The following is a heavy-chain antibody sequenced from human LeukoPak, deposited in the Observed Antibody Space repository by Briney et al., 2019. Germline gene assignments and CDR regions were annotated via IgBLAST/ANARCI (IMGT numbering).Heavy chain of an antibody. CDR1: GGSISSYY. J-gene: IGHJ5*02. D-gene: IGHD4-17*01. CDR3: ARGRGRWVTTGWFDP. CDR2: INHSGST. V-gene: IGHV4-34*01. Sequence: SETLSLTCTVSGGSISSYYWSWIRQPPGKGLEWIGEINHSGSTSYNPSLKSRVTISVDTSKNQFSLKLSSVTAADTAVYYCARGRGRWVTTGWFDPWGQGTLVTVSS.